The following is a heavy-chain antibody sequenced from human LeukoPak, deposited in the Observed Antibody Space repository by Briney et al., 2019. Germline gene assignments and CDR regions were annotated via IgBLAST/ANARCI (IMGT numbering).Heavy chain of an antibody. CDR3: ARGHYGRDY. D-gene: IGHD3-10*01. J-gene: IGHJ4*02. CDR1: GFTFRTSW. CDR2: INQDGSEK. V-gene: IGHV3-7*01. Sequence: GGSLRLSCAASGFTFRTSWMTWVHQAPGKGLEWVAHINQDGSEKYYVDSVQGRFTISRDNAKDSLYLQINSLRVDDTAVYYCARGHYGRDYWGQGTLVTASS.